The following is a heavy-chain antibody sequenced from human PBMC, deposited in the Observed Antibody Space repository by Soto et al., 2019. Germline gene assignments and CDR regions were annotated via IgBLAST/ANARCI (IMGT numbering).Heavy chain of an antibody. CDR2: IFYSGST. CDR1: GGSISSSSYY. Sequence: QLQLQESGPGLVKPSETLSLTCTVSGGSISSSSYYWGWTRQPPGKGLEWIGSIFYSGSTYYNPSLKSRVTISVDTSKNQFSLKLSSVTAADTAVYYCARHLTYCSAGSCYSDFPYYGMDVWGQGTTVTVSS. J-gene: IGHJ6*02. CDR3: ARHLTYCSAGSCYSDFPYYGMDV. V-gene: IGHV4-39*01. D-gene: IGHD2-15*01.